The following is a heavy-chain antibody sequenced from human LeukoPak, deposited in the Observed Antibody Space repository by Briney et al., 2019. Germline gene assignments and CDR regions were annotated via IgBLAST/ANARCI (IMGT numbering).Heavy chain of an antibody. D-gene: IGHD3-10*01. V-gene: IGHV3-23*01. Sequence: GGTLRLSCAASGFTFSSYGMSWVRQAPGKGLEWVSAISGSGGSTYYADSVKGRFTISRDNSKNTLYLQMNSLRVEDTAVYYCAKDRGIISDYWGQGTLVTVSS. CDR2: ISGSGGST. CDR3: AKDRGIISDY. J-gene: IGHJ4*02. CDR1: GFTFSSYG.